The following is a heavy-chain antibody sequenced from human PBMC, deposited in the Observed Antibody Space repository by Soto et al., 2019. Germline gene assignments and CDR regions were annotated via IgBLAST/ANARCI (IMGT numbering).Heavy chain of an antibody. Sequence: GESLKISCKGSGYSFTSYWIGWVRQMPGKGLEWMGIIYPGDSDTRYSPSFQGQVTISADKSISTAYLQWSSLKASDTAMYYCAIVVVPAAIRFDPWGQGTLVTVSS. D-gene: IGHD2-2*01. V-gene: IGHV5-51*01. CDR1: GYSFTSYW. CDR2: IYPGDSDT. CDR3: AIVVVPAAIRFDP. J-gene: IGHJ5*02.